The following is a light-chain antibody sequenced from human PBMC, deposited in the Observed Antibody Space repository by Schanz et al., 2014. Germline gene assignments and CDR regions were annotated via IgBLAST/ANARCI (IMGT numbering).Light chain of an antibody. Sequence: QSVLAQPPSASETPGQRISISCSGGRSNIGSNSVNWYQQLPGTAPKLLIYRNNQRPSGVPDRFSGSKSGTSASLAITGLQAEDEADYYCQSYDSSLSGVVFGGGTKLTVL. CDR3: QSYDSSLSGVV. J-gene: IGLJ2*01. CDR2: RNN. CDR1: RSNIGSNS. V-gene: IGLV1-44*01.